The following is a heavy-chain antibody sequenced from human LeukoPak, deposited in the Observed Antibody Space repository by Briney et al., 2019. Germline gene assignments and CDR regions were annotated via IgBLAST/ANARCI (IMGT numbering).Heavy chain of an antibody. D-gene: IGHD3-10*01. CDR3: ARMNYGPDY. CDR2: IYTSGST. V-gene: IGHV4-61*02. CDR1: GGSISSGSYY. Sequence: SQTLSLTCTVSGGSISSGSYYWSWIRQPDGKGLEWIGRIYTSGSTNYNPSLKSRVTISVDTSKNQFSLKLSSVTAADTAVYYCARMNYGPDYWGQGTLVTVSS. J-gene: IGHJ4*02.